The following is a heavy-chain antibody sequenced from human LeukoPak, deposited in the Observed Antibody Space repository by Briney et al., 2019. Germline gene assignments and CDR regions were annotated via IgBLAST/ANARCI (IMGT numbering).Heavy chain of an antibody. Sequence: ASAKVSCKASGGTFSSYAISWVRQAPGQGLEWMGGIIPIFGTANYAQKFQGRVTITADESTSTAYMELSSLRSEDTAVYYCARERYDYGGNYYYYGMDVWGQGTTVTVSS. CDR3: ARERYDYGGNYYYYGMDV. CDR2: IIPIFGTA. J-gene: IGHJ6*02. CDR1: GGTFSSYA. V-gene: IGHV1-69*13. D-gene: IGHD4-23*01.